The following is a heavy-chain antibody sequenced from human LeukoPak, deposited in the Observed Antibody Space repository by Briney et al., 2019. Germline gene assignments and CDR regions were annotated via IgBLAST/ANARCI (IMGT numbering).Heavy chain of an antibody. CDR1: GFTVSSNY. Sequence: PGGSLRLSCSASGFTVSSNYMSWVRQAPGKGLEWVSVIYSGGSTYYADSVKGRFTISRDNSKNTLYLQMNSLRAEDTAVYYCAREPLGYSYGLGSWGQGTLVTVSS. V-gene: IGHV3-53*01. CDR2: IYSGGST. D-gene: IGHD5-18*01. J-gene: IGHJ5*02. CDR3: AREPLGYSYGLGS.